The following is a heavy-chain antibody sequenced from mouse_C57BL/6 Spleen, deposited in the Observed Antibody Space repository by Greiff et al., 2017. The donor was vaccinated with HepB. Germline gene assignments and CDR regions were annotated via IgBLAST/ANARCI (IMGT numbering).Heavy chain of an antibody. D-gene: IGHD1-1*01. CDR3: ARGISTTVVAFDY. CDR2: IDPSDSYT. Sequence: QVQLQQPGAELVMPGASVKLSCKASGYTFTSYWMHWVKQRPGQGLEWIGEIDPSDSYTNYNQKFKGKSTLTVDKSSSTAYMQLSSLRSEDSAVYYCARGISTTVVAFDYWGQGTTLTVSS. J-gene: IGHJ2*01. V-gene: IGHV1-69*01. CDR1: GYTFTSYW.